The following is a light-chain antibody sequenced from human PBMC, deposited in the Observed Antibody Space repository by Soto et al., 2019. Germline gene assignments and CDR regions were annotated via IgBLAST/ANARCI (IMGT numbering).Light chain of an antibody. V-gene: IGKV1-39*01. J-gene: IGKJ1*01. CDR3: QQSYSTWT. Sequence: DIQMTQSPSSLSASVGDRVTITCRASQSISSYLNWYQQKPGKAPKLLIYPESSLQSGVPSRFSGSGSGTDFTLTISSLQPEDFATYYCQQSYSTWTFGQGTKVEIK. CDR1: QSISSY. CDR2: PES.